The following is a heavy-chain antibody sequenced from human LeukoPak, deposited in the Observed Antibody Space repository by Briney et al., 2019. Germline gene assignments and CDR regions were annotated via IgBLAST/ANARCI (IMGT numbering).Heavy chain of an antibody. V-gene: IGHV1-24*01. J-gene: IGHJ5*02. CDR1: GYTLTELS. Sequence: ASVKVSYKVSGYTLTELSMHWVRQAPGKGLEWMGGFDPEDGETIYAQKFQGRVTMTEDTSTDTAYMELSSLRSEDTAVYYCATSSMVRGGRFDPWGQGTLVTVSS. CDR2: FDPEDGET. CDR3: ATSSMVRGGRFDP. D-gene: IGHD3-10*01.